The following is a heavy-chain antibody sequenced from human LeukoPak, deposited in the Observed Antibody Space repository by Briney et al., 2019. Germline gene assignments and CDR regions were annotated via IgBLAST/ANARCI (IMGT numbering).Heavy chain of an antibody. Sequence: ASVKVSCKASGYTFTDYYMHWVRQAPGQGLEWMGWINPNSGGTIYAQKFQGRVTMTEDTSTDTAYMELSSLRSEDTAVYYCATDFVAVASFDYWGQGTLVTVSS. CDR1: GYTFTDYY. V-gene: IGHV1-2*02. J-gene: IGHJ4*02. CDR2: INPNSGGT. CDR3: ATDFVAVASFDY. D-gene: IGHD6-19*01.